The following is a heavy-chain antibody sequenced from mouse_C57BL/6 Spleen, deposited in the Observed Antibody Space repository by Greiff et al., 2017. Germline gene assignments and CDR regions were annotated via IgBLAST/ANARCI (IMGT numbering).Heavy chain of an antibody. J-gene: IGHJ2*01. CDR1: GYTFTSYW. V-gene: IGHV1-55*01. Sequence: VQLQQPGAELVKPGASVKMSCKASGYTFTSYWITWVKQRPGQGLEWIGDIYPGSGSTNYNEKLKSKATLTVDTSSSTAYMQLSSLTSEDSAVYYCASRRDYYYGSSYCDYWGQGTTLTVSS. CDR2: IYPGSGST. D-gene: IGHD1-1*01. CDR3: ASRRDYYYGSSYCDY.